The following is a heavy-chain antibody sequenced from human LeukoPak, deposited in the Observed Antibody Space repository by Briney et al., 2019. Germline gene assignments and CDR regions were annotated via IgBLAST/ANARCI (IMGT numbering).Heavy chain of an antibody. J-gene: IGHJ4*01. CDR1: GFTFSSYA. V-gene: IGHV3-30*04. CDR3: ARAMRGANYYPY. Sequence: PGGSLRLSCAASGFTFSSYAMHWVRQAPGKGLEWVAVISYDGSNKYYADSVKGRFTISRDNAKNTVYLQMNSLRVEDTAVYFCARAMRGANYYPYWGHGTLVTVPS. CDR2: ISYDGSNK. D-gene: IGHD1-26*01.